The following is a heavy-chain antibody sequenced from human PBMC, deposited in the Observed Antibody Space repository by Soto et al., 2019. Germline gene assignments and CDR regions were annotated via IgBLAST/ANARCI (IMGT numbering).Heavy chain of an antibody. CDR3: ATRRKEEATFLDH. J-gene: IGHJ4*02. Sequence: PGGSLRLSCAASGFTFTSYAMTWVRQAPGKRPEWVWTIGDRDDAKHYAYPVKGRFTISSDTYKHMLYLQMCSLTVDDTAVYYCATRRKEEATFLDHWGPGTLVTVSS. V-gene: IGHV3-23*01. CDR2: IGDRDDAK. D-gene: IGHD5-12*01. CDR1: GFTFTSYA.